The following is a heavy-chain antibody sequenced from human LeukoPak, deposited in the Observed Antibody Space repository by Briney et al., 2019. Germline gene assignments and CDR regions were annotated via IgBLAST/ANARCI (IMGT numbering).Heavy chain of an antibody. CDR2: IYYSGST. Sequence: PSETLSLTCTVSGGSISSSSYYWGWIRQPPGNGLEWIGSIYYSGSTYYKPSLKSRVTISVDTSKNQFSLKLNSVTAADTAVYYCASSGWYEGGVYWGQGTLVTVSS. CDR1: GGSISSSSYY. CDR3: ASSGWYEGGVY. D-gene: IGHD6-19*01. J-gene: IGHJ4*02. V-gene: IGHV4-39*01.